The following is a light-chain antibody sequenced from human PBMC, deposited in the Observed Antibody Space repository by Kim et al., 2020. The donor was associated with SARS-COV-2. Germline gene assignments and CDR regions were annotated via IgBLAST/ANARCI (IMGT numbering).Light chain of an antibody. Sequence: DIQMTQSPSSLSASVGDRVTITCRASEGIGSYLAWFQQKSGKPPKSLIYAASNLESGVPSKFSGSGSGTDLALTISSLQPDDFATYYCHQYKSFPYTFGQGTKLEI. J-gene: IGKJ2*01. CDR3: HQYKSFPYT. V-gene: IGKV1-16*02. CDR1: EGIGSY. CDR2: AAS.